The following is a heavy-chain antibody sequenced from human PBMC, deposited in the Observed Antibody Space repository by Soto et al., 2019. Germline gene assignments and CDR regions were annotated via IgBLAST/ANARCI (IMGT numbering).Heavy chain of an antibody. CDR3: ASDQYGPDDVFDV. Sequence: GGSLRLSCAASGFTLTSYWMHWVRQAPGKGLVWVSRINSDGSSTSHADPVKGRVIISRDNAKNTLYLQMSSLRAEDTAVYYYASDQYGPDDVFDVWGRGTVVTVSS. J-gene: IGHJ3*01. V-gene: IGHV3-74*01. D-gene: IGHD1-1*01. CDR1: GFTLTSYW. CDR2: INSDGSST.